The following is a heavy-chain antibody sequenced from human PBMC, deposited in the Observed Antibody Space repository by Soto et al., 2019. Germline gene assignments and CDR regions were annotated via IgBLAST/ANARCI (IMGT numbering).Heavy chain of an antibody. CDR3: TRAVALSRSSHLHFRC. J-gene: IGHJ4*02. D-gene: IGHD6-6*01. CDR2: IRSKAYGGTT. CDR1: GFTFGDYA. V-gene: IGHV3-49*04. Sequence: GGSLRLSCTASGFTFGDYAMSWVRQAPGKGLEWVGFIRSKAYGGTTEYAASVKGRFTISRDDSKSIAYLQMNSLKTEDTAVYYCTRAVALSRSSHLHFRCWGEGTMVTV.